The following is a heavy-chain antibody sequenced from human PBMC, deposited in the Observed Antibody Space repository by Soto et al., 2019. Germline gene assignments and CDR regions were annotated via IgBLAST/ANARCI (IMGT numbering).Heavy chain of an antibody. D-gene: IGHD5-18*01. CDR2: MNPNSGNT. J-gene: IGHJ4*02. CDR1: GYTFTSYD. V-gene: IGHV1-8*01. CDR3: AIERSYGLDY. Sequence: QVQLVQSGAEVKKPGASVKVSCKASGYTFTSYDINWVRQATGLGLEWMGSMNPNSGNTVYAQKFQARVTMTRNTSISTAYMELSSLRSQDTAVYYCAIERSYGLDYWGQGTLVTVSS.